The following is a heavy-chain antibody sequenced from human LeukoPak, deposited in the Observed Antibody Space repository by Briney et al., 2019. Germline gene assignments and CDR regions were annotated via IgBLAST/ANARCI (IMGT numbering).Heavy chain of an antibody. J-gene: IGHJ6*03. CDR1: GYSISSGYY. CDR3: ARVYSSGWYIRYYYYYYMDV. V-gene: IGHV4-38-2*02. CDR2: IYHSGST. D-gene: IGHD6-19*01. Sequence: SETLSLTCTVSGYSISSGYYWGWIRQPPGKGLEWIGSIYHSGSTYYNPSLKSRVTISVDTSKNQFSLKLSSVTAADTAVYYCARVYSSGWYIRYYYYYYMDVWAKGTTVTVSS.